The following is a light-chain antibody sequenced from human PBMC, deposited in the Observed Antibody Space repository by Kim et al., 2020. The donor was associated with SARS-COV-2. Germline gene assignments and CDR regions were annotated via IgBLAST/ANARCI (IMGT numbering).Light chain of an antibody. CDR2: GAS. J-gene: IGKJ1*01. CDR3: QHYGSSWT. Sequence: EIVLTQSPGTLSLSPGERATLSCRASQSVSSSYLAWYQQKPCQAPRLLIYGASSRATGIPDRFSGSESGTDFTLTISRLEPEDFAVYYCQHYGSSWTFGQGTKVDIK. CDR1: QSVSSSY. V-gene: IGKV3-20*01.